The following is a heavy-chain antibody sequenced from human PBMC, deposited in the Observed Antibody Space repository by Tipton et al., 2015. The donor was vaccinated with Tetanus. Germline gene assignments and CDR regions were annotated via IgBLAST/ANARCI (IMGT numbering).Heavy chain of an antibody. CDR3: ARDSGSGAFDY. V-gene: IGHV4-34*01. D-gene: IGHD3-10*01. Sequence: TLSLTCAVYGGSFSVYYWSWIRQPPGKGLEWIGEINHSRNINNNPSLKSRVTISIDTSKNQFSLKLSSVTAADTGVYYCARDSGSGAFDYWGLGTPVTVSS. J-gene: IGHJ4*02. CDR1: GGSFSVYY. CDR2: INHSRNI.